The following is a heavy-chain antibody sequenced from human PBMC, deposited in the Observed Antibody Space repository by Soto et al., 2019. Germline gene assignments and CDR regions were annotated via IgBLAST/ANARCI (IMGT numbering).Heavy chain of an antibody. CDR1: GGTFSSYA. Sequence: QVQLVQSGAEVKKPGSSVKVSCKASGGTFSSYAISWVRQAPGQGLEWMGGIIPIFGTANYAQKFQGRVTMTRDTSISTAYMELSRLRSDDTAVYYCARGATGTPSNDAFDIWGQGTMVTVSS. CDR3: ARGATGTPSNDAFDI. J-gene: IGHJ3*02. D-gene: IGHD1-1*01. CDR2: IIPIFGTA. V-gene: IGHV1-69*06.